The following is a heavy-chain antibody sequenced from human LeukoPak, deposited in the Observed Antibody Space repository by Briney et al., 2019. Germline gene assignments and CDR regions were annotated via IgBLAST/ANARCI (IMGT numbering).Heavy chain of an antibody. V-gene: IGHV3-23*01. CDR3: AKRIPQIAAPNSPLDY. D-gene: IGHD2-15*01. Sequence: PGGSLRLSCAASGFTFSSYSMNWVRQAPGKGLEWVSVISATGGSTYYADSVKGRFTISRDNSKNTLYLQMNSLRAEDTAVYYCAKRIPQIAAPNSPLDYGGQGTLVTVSS. CDR2: ISATGGST. CDR1: GFTFSSYS. J-gene: IGHJ4*02.